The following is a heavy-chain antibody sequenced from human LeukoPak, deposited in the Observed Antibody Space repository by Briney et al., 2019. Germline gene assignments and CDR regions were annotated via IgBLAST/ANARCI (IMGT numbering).Heavy chain of an antibody. D-gene: IGHD1-26*01. CDR2: INPNSGGT. CDR3: ARGVVSGIVGATEEGWFDP. J-gene: IGHJ5*02. V-gene: IGHV1-2*02. Sequence: ASVKVSCKASGYTFTGYYMHWVRQAPGQGLEWMGWINPNSGGTNYAQKFQGRVTMTRDTSISTAYMELSRLRSDDTAVYYCARGVVSGIVGATEEGWFDPWGQGTLVTVSS. CDR1: GYTFTGYY.